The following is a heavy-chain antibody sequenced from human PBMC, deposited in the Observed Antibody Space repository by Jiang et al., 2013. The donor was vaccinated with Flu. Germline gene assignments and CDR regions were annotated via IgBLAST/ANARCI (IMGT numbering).Heavy chain of an antibody. J-gene: IGHJ3*02. Sequence: PGLVKPSETLSLTCTVSGGSLNYYFWSWIRQPPGKGLEWVGRIFANGNTDYNPSLKSRVTMSVDTSKNQFSLKLTSVTAADTAVYYCARLRYVSSDAFDIWGQGTLVTVSS. CDR2: IFANGNT. CDR3: ARLRYVSSDAFDI. V-gene: IGHV4-4*07. CDR1: GGSLNYYF. D-gene: IGHD3-16*01.